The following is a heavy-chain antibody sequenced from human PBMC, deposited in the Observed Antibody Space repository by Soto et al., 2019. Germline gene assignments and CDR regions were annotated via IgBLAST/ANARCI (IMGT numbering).Heavy chain of an antibody. CDR1: SGSISRYY. CDR2: LYYSGSS. CDR3: AGDNYFGY. J-gene: IGHJ4*02. V-gene: IGHV4-59*12. Sequence: QVQLLESGPGLVKPSETLSLTCTVSSGSISRYYWSWFRQPPGKGLEWIGDLYYSGSSNYNPSHKGRVTLSVRTPTHQFNLRLRSVNAACTAVYYCAGDNYFGYWVQGTLLTVSS.